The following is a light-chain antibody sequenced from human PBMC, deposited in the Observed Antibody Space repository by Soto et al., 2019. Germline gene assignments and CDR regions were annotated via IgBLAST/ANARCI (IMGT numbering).Light chain of an antibody. V-gene: IGKV3-20*01. CDR1: QSVSSSY. CDR3: QQYSDSAWT. J-gene: IGKJ1*01. CDR2: GAS. Sequence: EIVLTQSPGTLSLSPGERATLSCRASQSVSSSYLGWYQQKPGQAPRLLIFGASSRATGIPDRFSGSGSESDFTLTIIRLEPEDFAVYYCQQYSDSAWTFGQGTRVEIK.